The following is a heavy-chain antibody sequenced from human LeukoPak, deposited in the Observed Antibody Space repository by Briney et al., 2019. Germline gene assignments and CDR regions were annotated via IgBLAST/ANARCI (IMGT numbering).Heavy chain of an antibody. Sequence: GGSLRLSCSVSGFTFSSYSMNWVRQAPGKGLQWASSISGGGSYIFYADSVEGRFSVSRDNAKNSVFLQMNSQRAEDTAVYYCARGLGDYDAFGVWGHGTRVTVAS. CDR1: GFTFSSYS. CDR3: ARGLGDYDAFGV. D-gene: IGHD4-17*01. CDR2: ISGGGSYI. J-gene: IGHJ3*01. V-gene: IGHV3-21*01.